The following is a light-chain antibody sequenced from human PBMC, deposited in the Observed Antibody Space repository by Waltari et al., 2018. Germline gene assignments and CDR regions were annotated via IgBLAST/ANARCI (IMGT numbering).Light chain of an antibody. Sequence: QSALTQPASVSGSPGQSITIPCTGTSSDVGGYNLVPWYQQHPGKAPKLMIYEGSKRPSGVSNRFSGSKSGNTASLTISGLQAEDEADYYCCSYAGSSTWVFGGGTKLTVL. CDR2: EGS. J-gene: IGLJ3*02. CDR1: SSDVGGYNL. CDR3: CSYAGSSTWV. V-gene: IGLV2-23*01.